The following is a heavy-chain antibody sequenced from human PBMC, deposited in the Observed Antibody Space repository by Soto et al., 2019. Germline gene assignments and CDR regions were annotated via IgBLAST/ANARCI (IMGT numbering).Heavy chain of an antibody. CDR1: GFTFSNAW. V-gene: IGHV3-15*07. CDR2: IKSKTDGGTT. D-gene: IGHD3-22*01. CDR3: TTDRYCYDSSGYYGDFDY. Sequence: EVQLVESGGGLVKPGGSLRLSCAASGFTFSNAWMNWVRQAPGKGLEWVGRIKSKTDGGTTDYSAPVKGRFTISRDDSKNTLYLQMNSLKTEDTAVYYCTTDRYCYDSSGYYGDFDYWGQGTLVTVSS. J-gene: IGHJ4*02.